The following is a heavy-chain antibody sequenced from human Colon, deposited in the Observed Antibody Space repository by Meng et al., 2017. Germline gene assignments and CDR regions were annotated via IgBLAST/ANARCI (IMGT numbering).Heavy chain of an antibody. CDR3: GRDQGRELINH. D-gene: IGHD1-7*01. CDR2: VYHRGDT. Sequence: QVQLQECGPGLVKPSGTLSLTCTVSGDSISSDIWWSWVRQPPGKGLEWIGEVYHRGDTNYNPSLKSRVDISVDKSKNQFYLSLFSVTAADTAVYYCGRDQGRELINHWGQGTLVTVSS. V-gene: IGHV4-4*02. J-gene: IGHJ4*02. CDR1: GDSISSDIW.